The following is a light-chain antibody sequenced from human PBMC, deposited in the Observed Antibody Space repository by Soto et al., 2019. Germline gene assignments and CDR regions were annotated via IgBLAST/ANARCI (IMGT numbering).Light chain of an antibody. CDR3: SSYTSSSTLGV. J-gene: IGLJ2*01. CDR2: DVS. CDR1: SSDVGGYNY. Sequence: QSALTQPASVSGSPGQSITISCTGTSSDVGGYNYVSWYQQHPGKAPKLMIYDVSNRPSGVSNRFSGSKAGNTASLTISGRPAEDGADYYCSSYTSSSTLGVLGVGTKLTVL. V-gene: IGLV2-14*01.